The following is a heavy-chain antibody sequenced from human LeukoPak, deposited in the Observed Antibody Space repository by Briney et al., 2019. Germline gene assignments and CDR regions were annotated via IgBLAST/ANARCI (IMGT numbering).Heavy chain of an antibody. Sequence: PSETLSLTCNVSGGSIRSSSYYWGWVRQPPGKGLEWIGSLYYTGTTYYNASLKSRVTISVDTSKNEFSLRLNSVTAADTAVYFCTSDTSGYYLDYWGQGVLVTVSS. CDR1: GGSIRSSSYY. CDR3: TSDTSGYYLDY. D-gene: IGHD3-22*01. V-gene: IGHV4-39*01. J-gene: IGHJ4*02. CDR2: LYYTGTT.